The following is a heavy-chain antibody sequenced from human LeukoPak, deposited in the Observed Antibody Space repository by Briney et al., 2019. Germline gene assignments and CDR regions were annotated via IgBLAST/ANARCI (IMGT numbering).Heavy chain of an antibody. CDR1: GYSFTTYA. CDR2: INGGNGKT. J-gene: IGHJ6*02. Sequence: ASVKVSCKASGYSFTTYAIYWVRQAPGQRLEWMGWINGGNGKTKYSQKFQGRVTITRDTSASTAYMELSSLRSEDTAVYYCVAAGPDYYFSYGMDVWGQGTTVTVSS. V-gene: IGHV1-3*01. CDR3: VAAGPDYYFSYGMDV. D-gene: IGHD6-13*01.